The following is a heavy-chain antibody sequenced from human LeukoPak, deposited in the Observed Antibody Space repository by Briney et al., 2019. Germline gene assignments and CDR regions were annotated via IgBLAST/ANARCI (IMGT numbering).Heavy chain of an antibody. CDR3: ASEVRYCSGGSCLFDP. CDR1: GGTFSSYA. CDR2: IIPIFGTA. D-gene: IGHD2-15*01. J-gene: IGHJ5*02. Sequence: SVKVPCKASGGTFSSYAISWVRQAPGQGLEWMGGIIPIFGTANYAQKFQGRVTITTDESTSTAYMELSSLRSEDTAVYYCASEVRYCSGGSCLFDPWGQGTLVTVSS. V-gene: IGHV1-69*05.